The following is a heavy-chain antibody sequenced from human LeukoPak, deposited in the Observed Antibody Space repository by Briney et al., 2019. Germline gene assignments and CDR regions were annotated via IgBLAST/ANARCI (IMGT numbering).Heavy chain of an antibody. CDR1: GGSFSGYY. CDR3: ARAYSSSGYNWFDP. CDR2: INHSGST. D-gene: IGHD6-6*01. V-gene: IGHV4-34*01. J-gene: IGHJ5*02. Sequence: SETLSLTCAVYGGSFSGYYWSWIRQPPGKGLEWIGEINHSGSTNYNPSLKSRVTIPVDTSKNQFFLKLNSVTAADTAVYYCARAYSSSGYNWFDPWGQGTLVTVSS.